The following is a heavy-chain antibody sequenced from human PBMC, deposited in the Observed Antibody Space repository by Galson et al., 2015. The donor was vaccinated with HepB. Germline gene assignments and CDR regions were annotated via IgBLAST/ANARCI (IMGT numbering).Heavy chain of an antibody. CDR2: ISDSGRNT. J-gene: IGHJ3*02. CDR1: GVTFSNYA. CDR3: ARQYETNADDAFDI. D-gene: IGHD2-8*01. Sequence: LRLSCAASGVTFSNYAMTWVRQAPGRGLEWVSIISDSGRNTTDAAHVKGRLSITSNNYSDTLHLQMKSLRAEDTTTYYCARQYETNADDAFDIWGQGTMVSVSS. V-gene: IGHV3-23*01.